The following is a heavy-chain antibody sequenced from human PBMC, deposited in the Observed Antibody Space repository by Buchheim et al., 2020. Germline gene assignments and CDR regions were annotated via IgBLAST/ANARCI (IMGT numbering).Heavy chain of an antibody. V-gene: IGHV4-30-4*01. J-gene: IGHJ4*02. CDR1: GGSISSGDYY. Sequence: QVQLQESGPGLVKPSQTLSLTCTVSGGSISSGDYYWSWISQPPGKGLEWIGYIYYSGSTYYKPSLKSRVTISVDKSKKQFSLKLSSVTAADTPVYYCARVVGAITFGGVIATGVDYWGQGTL. CDR3: ARVVGAITFGGVIATGVDY. D-gene: IGHD3-16*02. CDR2: IYYSGST.